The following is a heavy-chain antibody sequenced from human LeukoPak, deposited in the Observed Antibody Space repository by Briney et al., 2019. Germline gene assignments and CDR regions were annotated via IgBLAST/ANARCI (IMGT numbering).Heavy chain of an antibody. CDR2: IYPGDSDT. D-gene: IGHD3-3*01. CDR3: ARFRGYDFWSGYFRWFDP. Sequence: GESLKISCKGSGYSSTSYWIGWVRQMPGKGLEWMGIIYPGDSDTRYSPSFQGQVTISADKSISTAYLQWSSLKASDTAMYYCARFRGYDFWSGYFRWFDPWGQGTLVTVSS. V-gene: IGHV5-51*01. CDR1: GYSSTSYW. J-gene: IGHJ5*02.